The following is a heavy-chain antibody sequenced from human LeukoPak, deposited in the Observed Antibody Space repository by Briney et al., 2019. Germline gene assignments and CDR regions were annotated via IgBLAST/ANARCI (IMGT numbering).Heavy chain of an antibody. CDR1: GGSFSGYY. Sequence: SETLSLTCAVYGGSFSGYYWSWIRQPPGKGLEWIGEINHSGSTNYNPSLKSRVTISVDTSKNQFSLKLSSATAADTAVYYCARGVYYDSGIDYWGQGTLVTVSS. V-gene: IGHV4-34*01. D-gene: IGHD3-22*01. J-gene: IGHJ4*02. CDR3: ARGVYYDSGIDY. CDR2: INHSGST.